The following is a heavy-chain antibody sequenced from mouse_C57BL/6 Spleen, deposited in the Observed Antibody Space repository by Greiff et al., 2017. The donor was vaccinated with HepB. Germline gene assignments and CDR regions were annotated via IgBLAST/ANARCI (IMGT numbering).Heavy chain of an antibody. CDR3: ARHWGDWDGWLAY. V-gene: IGHV2-6-1*01. D-gene: IGHD4-1*01. CDR1: GFSLTSYG. CDR2: IWSDGST. Sequence: QVQLKQSGPGLVAPSQSLSITCTVSGFSLTSYGVHWVRQPPGKGLEWLVVIWSDGSTTYNSALKSRLSISKDNSKSQVFLKMNSLQTDDTAMYYCARHWGDWDGWLAYWGQGTLVTVAA. J-gene: IGHJ3*01.